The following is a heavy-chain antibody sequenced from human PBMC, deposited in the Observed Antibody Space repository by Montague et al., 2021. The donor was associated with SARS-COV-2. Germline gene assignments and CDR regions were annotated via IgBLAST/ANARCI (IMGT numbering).Heavy chain of an antibody. J-gene: IGHJ4*02. Sequence: SETLSLTCTIYGGAFKGYYWSWIRQTPVKVLAWIGEIAHRGSTKYNPSLKSRVSMSVDKSWNQFSLRLTSVTAADTAIYYCARRGSGRSDLAYWGQGTLVTVSS. CDR1: GGAFKGYY. CDR3: ARRGSGRSDLAY. CDR2: IAHRGST. V-gene: IGHV4-34*01. D-gene: IGHD1-26*01.